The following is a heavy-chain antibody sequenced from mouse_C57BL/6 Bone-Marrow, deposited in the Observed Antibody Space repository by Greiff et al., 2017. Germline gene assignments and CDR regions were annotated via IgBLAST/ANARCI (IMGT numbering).Heavy chain of an antibody. CDR1: GFTFSSYA. J-gene: IGHJ3*01. D-gene: IGHD2-2*01. CDR2: ISDGGSYT. Sequence: EVQGVESGGGLVKPGGSLKLSCAASGFTFSSYAMSWVRQTPEKRLEWVATISDGGSYTYYPDNVKGRFTISRDNAKNNLYLQMSHLKSEDTAMYYCARRSTMVTTGGGFAYWGQGTLVTVSA. V-gene: IGHV5-4*03. CDR3: ARRSTMVTTGGGFAY.